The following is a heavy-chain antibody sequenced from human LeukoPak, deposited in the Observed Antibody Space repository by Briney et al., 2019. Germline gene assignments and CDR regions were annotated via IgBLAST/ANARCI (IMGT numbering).Heavy chain of an antibody. CDR3: ARAPGYSGSYGAFDI. CDR1: GFTFSSYS. D-gene: IGHD1-26*01. V-gene: IGHV3-21*01. J-gene: IGHJ3*02. Sequence: KPGGSLRLSCAASGFTFSSYSMNWVRQAPGKGREWVSSISSSSSYIYYADSVKGRFTISRDNAKNSLYLQMNSLRAEDTAVYYCARAPGYSGSYGAFDIWGQGTMVTVSS. CDR2: ISSSSSYI.